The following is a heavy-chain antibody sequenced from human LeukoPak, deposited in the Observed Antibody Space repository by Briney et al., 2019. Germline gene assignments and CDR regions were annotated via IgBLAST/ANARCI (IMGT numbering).Heavy chain of an antibody. CDR1: GGSFSDYY. CDR2: INQSGST. D-gene: IGHD3-10*01. CDR3: ARHFIWFGEFTIDY. Sequence: SETLSLTCAVYGGSFSDYYWNWIRQPPGKGLEWIGEINQSGSTNYNPSLKSRVTLSVDTSNNQFSLKLSSVTAADTAVYYCARHFIWFGEFTIDYWGQGTLVTVSS. V-gene: IGHV4-34*01. J-gene: IGHJ4*02.